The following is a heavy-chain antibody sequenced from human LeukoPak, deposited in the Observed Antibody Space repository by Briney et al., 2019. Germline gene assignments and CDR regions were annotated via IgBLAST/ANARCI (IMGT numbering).Heavy chain of an antibody. CDR1: GFTFDDYG. Sequence: PGGSLRLSCAASGFTFDDYGMSWVRQAPGKGLEGVSGINWNGGSTGYADSVKGRFTISRDNAKNSLYLQMNSLRAEDTAVYYCAKDYAFGGVARAFDIWGQGTMVTVSS. J-gene: IGHJ3*02. CDR2: INWNGGST. CDR3: AKDYAFGGVARAFDI. V-gene: IGHV3-20*04. D-gene: IGHD3-16*01.